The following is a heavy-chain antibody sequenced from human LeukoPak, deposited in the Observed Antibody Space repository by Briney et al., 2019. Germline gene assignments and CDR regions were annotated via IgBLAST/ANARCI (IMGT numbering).Heavy chain of an antibody. V-gene: IGHV1-69*04. CDR3: ARDPTDCSSTSCHLFDY. D-gene: IGHD2-2*01. Sequence: ASVKVSCKASGGTFSSYAISWVRQAPGQGLEWMGRIIPILGIANYAQKFQGRVTITADKSTSTAYMELSSLRSEDTAVYYCARDPTDCSSTSCHLFDYWGQGTLVTVSS. CDR2: IIPILGIA. CDR1: GGTFSSYA. J-gene: IGHJ4*02.